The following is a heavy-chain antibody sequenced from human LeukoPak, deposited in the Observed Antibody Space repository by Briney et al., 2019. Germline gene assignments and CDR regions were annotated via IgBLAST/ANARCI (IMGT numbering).Heavy chain of an antibody. V-gene: IGHV4-59*01. J-gene: IGHJ4*02. Sequence: SETLSLTCSVSGVSISTYYWIWIRQPPAKGLEWMGFFSYSGSTKCNPSLKSRVTMSVDTSKNQFSLKLSSVTAADTAVYYCARMYSGTSYYFDYWGQGTLVTVSS. CDR2: FSYSGST. D-gene: IGHD1-26*01. CDR3: ARMYSGTSYYFDY. CDR1: GVSISTYY.